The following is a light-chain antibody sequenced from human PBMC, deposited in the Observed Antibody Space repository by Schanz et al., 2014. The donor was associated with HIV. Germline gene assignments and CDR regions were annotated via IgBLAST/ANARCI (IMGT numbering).Light chain of an antibody. CDR3: QSYDSSLSDYVV. V-gene: IGLV2-8*01. J-gene: IGLJ2*01. Sequence: QSALTQPPSASGSPGQSVTISCTGTSSDIGGSNYVSWYQQHPGKAPKLMIYEVSKRPSGVPDRFSGSKSGNTASLTVSGLQAEDEADYYCQSYDSSLSDYVVFGGGTKLTVL. CDR2: EVS. CDR1: SSDIGGSNY.